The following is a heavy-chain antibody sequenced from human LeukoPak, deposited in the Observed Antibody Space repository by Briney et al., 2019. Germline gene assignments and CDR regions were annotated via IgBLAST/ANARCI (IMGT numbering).Heavy chain of an antibody. CDR3: ARSLWFGESYDAFDI. D-gene: IGHD3-10*01. V-gene: IGHV4-4*02. Sequence: SETLSLTCAVSGGSISSSNWWSWVRQPPGKGLEWIGEIYHSGSTNYNPSLKSRVTISVDKSKNQFSLKLSSVTAADTAVYYCARSLWFGESYDAFDIWGQGTMVTVSS. CDR1: GGSISSSNW. CDR2: IYHSGST. J-gene: IGHJ3*02.